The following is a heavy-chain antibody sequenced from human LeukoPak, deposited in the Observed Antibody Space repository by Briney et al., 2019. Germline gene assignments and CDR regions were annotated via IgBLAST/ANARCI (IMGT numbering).Heavy chain of an antibody. D-gene: IGHD5-12*01. Sequence: HPGGSLRLSCAASGSTFSSYAMSWVRQAPGKGLEWVSAISGSGGSTYYADSVKGRFTISRDNSKNTLYLQMNSLRAEDTAVYYCHVDIVVQDYYYYGMDVWGQGTTVTVSS. CDR3: HVDIVVQDYYYYGMDV. CDR2: ISGSGGST. V-gene: IGHV3-23*01. CDR1: GSTFSSYA. J-gene: IGHJ6*02.